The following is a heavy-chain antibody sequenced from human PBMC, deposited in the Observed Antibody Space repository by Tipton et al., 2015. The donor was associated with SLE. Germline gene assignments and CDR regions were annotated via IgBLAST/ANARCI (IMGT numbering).Heavy chain of an antibody. Sequence: TLSLTCTVSGGSISSHYWSWIRQPPGKGLEWIGYIYYSGSTNYNPSLKSRVTISVDTSKNQFSLKLSSVTAADTAVYYCASTTATWGQGTLVTVSS. D-gene: IGHD1-26*01. CDR2: IYYSGST. J-gene: IGHJ5*02. CDR1: GGSISSHY. CDR3: ASTTAT. V-gene: IGHV4-59*11.